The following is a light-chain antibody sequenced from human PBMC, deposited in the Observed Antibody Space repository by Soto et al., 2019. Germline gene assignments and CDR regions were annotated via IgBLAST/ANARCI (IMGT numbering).Light chain of an antibody. CDR3: CSYAGTYSPV. CDR1: SSDVGAYNF. CDR2: DVS. Sequence: QSALTQPPSVSGSPGQSVTISCTGTSSDVGAYNFVSWYQQYPGKVPKLIIFDVSARPSGVPDRFSGSKSGNTASLTISGLQADDEADYYCCSYAGTYSPVLGGGTKLTV. J-gene: IGLJ2*01. V-gene: IGLV2-11*01.